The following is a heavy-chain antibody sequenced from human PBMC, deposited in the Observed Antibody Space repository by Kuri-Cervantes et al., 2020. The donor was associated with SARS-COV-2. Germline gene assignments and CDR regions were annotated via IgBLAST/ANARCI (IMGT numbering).Heavy chain of an antibody. CDR1: GGTLSSYA. Sequence: SVKVSCKASGGTLSSYAISWVRQAPGQGLEWMGGIIPILGIANYAQKFQGRVTITADKSTSTAYMELSSLRSEDTAVYYCAREPYDSSGYYFELARREYFDLWGRGTLVTVSS. V-gene: IGHV1-69*10. J-gene: IGHJ2*01. CDR2: IIPILGIA. D-gene: IGHD3-22*01. CDR3: AREPYDSSGYYFELARREYFDL.